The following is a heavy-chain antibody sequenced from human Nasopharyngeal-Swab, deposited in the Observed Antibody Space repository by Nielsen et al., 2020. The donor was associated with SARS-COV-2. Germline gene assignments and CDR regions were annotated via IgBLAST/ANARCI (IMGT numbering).Heavy chain of an antibody. Sequence: GGSLRLSCSASGFIFKNYAMNWVRQAPGRGLEWVSAISGADDSTKYADSVKGRFTISRDNSQNTLYLQMNSLRAEDTAVYYCARGGNYYDSSGYVYYYYGMDVWGQGTTVTVSS. V-gene: IGHV3-23*01. CDR3: ARGGNYYDSSGYVYYYYGMDV. D-gene: IGHD3-22*01. CDR2: ISGADDST. CDR1: GFIFKNYA. J-gene: IGHJ6*02.